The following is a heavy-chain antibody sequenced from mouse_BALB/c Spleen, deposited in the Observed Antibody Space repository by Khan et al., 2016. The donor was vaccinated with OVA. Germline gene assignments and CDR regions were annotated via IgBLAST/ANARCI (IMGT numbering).Heavy chain of an antibody. Sequence: VQLKESGAELVKPGASVKLSCTASGFNIKDTYMHWVKQRPEQGLEWIGRIDPANGNTKYDPKFQGKATITADTSSNTAYLQLSSLTSEDTAVYYCARNGIYYYAMDYWGQRTSVTVSS. J-gene: IGHJ4*01. V-gene: IGHV14-3*02. CDR1: GFNIKDTY. D-gene: IGHD2-1*01. CDR3: ARNGIYYYAMDY. CDR2: IDPANGNT.